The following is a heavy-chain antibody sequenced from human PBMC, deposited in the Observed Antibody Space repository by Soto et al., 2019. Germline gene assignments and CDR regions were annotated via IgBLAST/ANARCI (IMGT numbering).Heavy chain of an antibody. CDR3: AKDATRTNGWYHFDY. J-gene: IGHJ4*02. V-gene: IGHV3-23*01. CDR1: RYTFKSHG. D-gene: IGHD6-19*01. Sequence: GGSLRLSCAASRYTFKSHGLGWVRQAPGKGLEWVSVLNDRGDTTYYTDSVKGRFTISRDNSKNTPYLQMNSLRAEDTAVYYCAKDATRTNGWYHFDYWGQGALVTVSS. CDR2: LNDRGDTT.